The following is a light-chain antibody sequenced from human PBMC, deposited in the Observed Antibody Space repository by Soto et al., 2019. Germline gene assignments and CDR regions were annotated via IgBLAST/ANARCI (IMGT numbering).Light chain of an antibody. CDR1: SSNIGAGYD. CDR2: GNS. V-gene: IGLV1-40*01. J-gene: IGLJ1*01. Sequence: QSVLTQPPSVSGAPRQRVTISCTGSSSNIGAGYDVHWYQQFPGTAPKLLIYGNSNRPSGVPDRFSGSKSGSSASLAITGLQAEDEADYYCQSYDSSLSGYVFGTGTQLTVL. CDR3: QSYDSSLSGYV.